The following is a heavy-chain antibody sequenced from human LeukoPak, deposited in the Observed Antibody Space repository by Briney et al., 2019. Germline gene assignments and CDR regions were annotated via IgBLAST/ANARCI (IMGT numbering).Heavy chain of an antibody. CDR2: IRYDGSNK. J-gene: IGHJ3*02. D-gene: IGHD3-3*01. CDR3: ANGGPYYDFWSGYYTKNAFDI. Sequence: GGSLRLSCAASGFTFSSYGMHWVRQAPGKGLEWVAFIRYDGSNKYYADSVKGRFTISRDNPKNTLYLQMNSLRAEDTAVYYCANGGPYYDFWSGYYTKNAFDIWGQGTMVTVSS. CDR1: GFTFSSYG. V-gene: IGHV3-30*02.